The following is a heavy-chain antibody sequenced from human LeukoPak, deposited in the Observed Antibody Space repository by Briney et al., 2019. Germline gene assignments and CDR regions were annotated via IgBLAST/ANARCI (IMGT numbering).Heavy chain of an antibody. Sequence: GGSLRLSCAASGFTFSGYSMNWVRQAPGKGLEWVSYISSSSSTIYYADSVKGRFTISRDNAKNSLYLQMNSLRAEDTAVYYCARGGDYGGNSREVDYWGQGTLVTVSS. D-gene: IGHD4-23*01. J-gene: IGHJ4*02. CDR1: GFTFSGYS. V-gene: IGHV3-48*01. CDR3: ARGGDYGGNSREVDY. CDR2: ISSSSSTI.